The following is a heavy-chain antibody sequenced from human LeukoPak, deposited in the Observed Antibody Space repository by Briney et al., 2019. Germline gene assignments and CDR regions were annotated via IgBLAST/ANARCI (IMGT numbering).Heavy chain of an antibody. J-gene: IGHJ4*02. D-gene: IGHD5-18*01. Sequence: GGSLRLSCAASGFTFSSYGMHWVRQAPGKGLEWVAFIRYDGSNKYHADSVKGRFTISRDNSKNTLYLQMNSLRAEDAAVYYCARNREYSFDYWGQGTLVTVSS. V-gene: IGHV3-30*02. CDR1: GFTFSSYG. CDR2: IRYDGSNK. CDR3: ARNREYSFDY.